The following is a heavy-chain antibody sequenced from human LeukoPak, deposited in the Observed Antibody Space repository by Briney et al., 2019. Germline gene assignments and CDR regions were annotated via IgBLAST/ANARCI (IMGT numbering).Heavy chain of an antibody. V-gene: IGHV1-69*06. CDR1: GGTFSSYA. CDR3: ASGNGYYYDY. D-gene: IGHD3-22*01. CDR2: IIPIFGTA. J-gene: IGHJ4*02. Sequence: SVKVSCKASGGTFSSYAISWVRQAPGQGLEWMGGIIPIFGTANYAQKFQGRVTMTEDTSTDTAYMELSSLRSEDTAVYYCASGNGYYYDYWGQGTLVTVSS.